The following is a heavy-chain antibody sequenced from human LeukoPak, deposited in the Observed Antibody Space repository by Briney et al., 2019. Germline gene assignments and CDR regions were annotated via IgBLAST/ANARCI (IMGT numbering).Heavy chain of an antibody. CDR1: GFTFDDYA. V-gene: IGHV3-43*02. CDR3: AKDGGSSGWYSWFDP. J-gene: IGHJ5*02. CDR2: ISGDGGST. Sequence: GGSLRLSCAASGFTFDDYAMHWVRQAPGKGLEWVSLISGDGGSTYYADSVKGRFTISRDNSENSLYLQMNSLRTEDTALYYCAKDGGSSGWYSWFDPWGQGTLVTVSS. D-gene: IGHD6-19*01.